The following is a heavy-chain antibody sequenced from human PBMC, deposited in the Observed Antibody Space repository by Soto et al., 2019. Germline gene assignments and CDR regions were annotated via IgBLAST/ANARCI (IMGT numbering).Heavy chain of an antibody. D-gene: IGHD4-17*01. Sequence: AASVKVSCKASGGTFSSYAISWVRPAPGQGLEWMGGIIPIFGTANYAQKFQGRVTITADESTSTAYMELSSLRSEDTAVYYCARGRLATVVTPRAFDIWGQGTIVTVSS. J-gene: IGHJ3*02. CDR2: IIPIFGTA. CDR1: GGTFSSYA. CDR3: ARGRLATVVTPRAFDI. V-gene: IGHV1-69*13.